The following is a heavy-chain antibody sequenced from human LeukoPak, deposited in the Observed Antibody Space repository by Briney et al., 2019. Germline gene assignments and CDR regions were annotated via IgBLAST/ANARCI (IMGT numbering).Heavy chain of an antibody. V-gene: IGHV3-7*03. CDR2: IKQDGSEK. J-gene: IGHJ4*02. Sequence: GGSLRLSCAASGFTFSSYWMSWVRQAPGKGLEWVANIKQDGSEKYYVDSVKGRFTISRDNTKNSVYLQMDALTAEDTAVYYCAYGCFGSWSLGGQGSLVTVSS. CDR3: AYGCFGSWSL. CDR1: GFTFSSYW. D-gene: IGHD3-10*01.